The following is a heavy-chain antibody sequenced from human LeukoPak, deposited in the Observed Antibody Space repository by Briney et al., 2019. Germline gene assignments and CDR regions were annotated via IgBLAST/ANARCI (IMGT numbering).Heavy chain of an antibody. V-gene: IGHV3-53*01. CDR2: ISSGGNT. Sequence: GGSLRLSCAASGFIVSSNYMSWVRQAPGKGLEWVSVISSGGNTYYADSVKGRFTISRDNSKNTLYLQMNGLRAEDTAVYYCAREVRGYYFDYWGQETLVTVSS. CDR3: AREVRGYYFDY. CDR1: GFIVSSNY. J-gene: IGHJ4*02. D-gene: IGHD3-22*01.